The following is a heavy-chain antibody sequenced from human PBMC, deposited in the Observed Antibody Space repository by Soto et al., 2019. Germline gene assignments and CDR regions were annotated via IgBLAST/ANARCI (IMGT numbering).Heavy chain of an antibody. Sequence: ASVKVSCKASGYTFTSYGISWVRQAPGQGLEWMGWISAYNGNTNYAQNLQGRVTMTTDKSTTTAYMELRSLISDDTAVFYCARDWSLGCSGGSCYPFGIWGQGTMVTVSS. D-gene: IGHD2-15*01. CDR2: ISAYNGNT. CDR3: ARDWSLGCSGGSCYPFGI. CDR1: GYTFTSYG. J-gene: IGHJ3*02. V-gene: IGHV1-18*01.